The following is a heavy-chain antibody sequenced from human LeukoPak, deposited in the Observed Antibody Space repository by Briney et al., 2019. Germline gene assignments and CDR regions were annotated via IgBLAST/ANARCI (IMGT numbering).Heavy chain of an antibody. CDR1: GYTFTGYY. V-gene: IGHV1-2*02. CDR3: ARDPLYRVGTRGYGYYYYYMDV. J-gene: IGHJ6*03. D-gene: IGHD1-7*01. CDR2: INPNSGGT. Sequence: ASVKVSCKASGYTFTGYYMHWVRQAPGQGLEWMEWINPNSGGTNYAQKFQGRVTMTRDTSISTAYMELSRLRSDDTAVYYCARDPLYRVGTRGYGYYYYYMDVWGKGTTVTVSS.